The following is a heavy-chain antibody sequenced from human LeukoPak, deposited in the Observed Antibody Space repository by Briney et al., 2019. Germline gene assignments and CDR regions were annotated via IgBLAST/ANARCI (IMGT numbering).Heavy chain of an antibody. CDR3: ARQTGRFDP. CDR1: GGSISSYY. V-gene: IGHV4-59*08. Sequence: SETLSLTCTVSGGSISSYYWSWIRQPAGKGLEWIGYIYYNGNTNYNPSLKSRVTISVDTSKNQFSLRLNSVTAADTAVYYCARQTGRFDPWGQGTLVTVSS. CDR2: IYYNGNT. J-gene: IGHJ5*02.